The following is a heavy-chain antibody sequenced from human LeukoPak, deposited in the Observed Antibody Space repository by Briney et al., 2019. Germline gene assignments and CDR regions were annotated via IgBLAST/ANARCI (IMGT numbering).Heavy chain of an antibody. D-gene: IGHD5-12*01. J-gene: IGHJ4*02. CDR1: GGSISSSNYY. CDR2: IYYSGST. CDR3: ATRNSGFDPNPFDN. Sequence: SETLSLTCTVSGGSISSSNYYWGWIRQPPGKGLEWIGSIYYSGSTYYNPFLKSRVTISVDTSKNQFSLKLSSVTAADTAVYYCATRNSGFDPNPFDNWGQGTPVTVSS. V-gene: IGHV4-39*01.